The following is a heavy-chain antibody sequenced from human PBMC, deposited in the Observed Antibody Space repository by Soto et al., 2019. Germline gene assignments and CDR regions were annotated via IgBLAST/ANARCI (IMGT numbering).Heavy chain of an antibody. J-gene: IGHJ5*02. CDR3: ARGPYSSSSIDDWFDP. D-gene: IGHD6-6*01. CDR2: MNTNSGNT. V-gene: IGHV1-8*02. CDR1: GYTFTSYG. Sequence: SVKASCPASGYTFTSYGINWVRQATGQGLEWMGWMNTNSGNTGYAQKFQGRVTMTRNTSISTAYMELSSLRSEDTAVYYCARGPYSSSSIDDWFDPWGHGTLVTVSS.